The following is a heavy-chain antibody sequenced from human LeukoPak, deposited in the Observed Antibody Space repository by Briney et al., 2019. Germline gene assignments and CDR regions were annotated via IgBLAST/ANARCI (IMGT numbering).Heavy chain of an antibody. CDR1: GGTFSSYA. CDR3: ARDRGSGRFNWFDP. J-gene: IGHJ5*02. V-gene: IGHV1-69*13. D-gene: IGHD1-26*01. Sequence: GASVKVSCKASGGTFSSYAISWVRQAPGQGLEWMGGIIPIFGTANYAQKFQGRVTITADESTSTAYMELSSLRSEDTAVYYCARDRGSGRFNWFDPWGQGTLVTASS. CDR2: IIPIFGTA.